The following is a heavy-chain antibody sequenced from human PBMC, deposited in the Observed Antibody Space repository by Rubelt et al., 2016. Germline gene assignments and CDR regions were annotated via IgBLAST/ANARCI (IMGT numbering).Heavy chain of an antibody. J-gene: IGHJ4*02. D-gene: IGHD2-2*03. Sequence: EVQLVESGGGLVQPGGSLRLSCAASGFTVSSNYMSWVRQAPGKGLEWVSVIYSGGSTYYADSVKGRFTISRDNSKNTLYLQMNSLRAEDTAVYYCARINPGYCSSTSCPDYWGQGTLVTVSS. CDR2: IYSGGST. CDR1: GFTVSSNY. V-gene: IGHV3-66*01. CDR3: ARINPGYCSSTSCPDY.